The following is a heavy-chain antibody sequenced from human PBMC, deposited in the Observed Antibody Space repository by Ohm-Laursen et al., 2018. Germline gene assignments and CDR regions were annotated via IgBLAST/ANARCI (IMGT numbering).Heavy chain of an antibody. CDR3: AKAMYYYDSSSYFPCADY. V-gene: IGHV3-30*18. CDR1: GFRFSDYG. CDR2: ISSDAKDK. Sequence: SLRLSCSASGFRFSDYGIHWVRQAPGKGLEWVAVISSDAKDKHYADSVKGRFTISRDNSKNTLYLQMNSLRAEDTAVYYCAKAMYYYDSSSYFPCADYWGQGTLVTVSS. J-gene: IGHJ4*02. D-gene: IGHD3-22*01.